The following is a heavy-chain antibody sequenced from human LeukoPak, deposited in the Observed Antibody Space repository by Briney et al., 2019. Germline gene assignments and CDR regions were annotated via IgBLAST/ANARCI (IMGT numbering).Heavy chain of an antibody. D-gene: IGHD3-16*02. J-gene: IGHJ4*02. CDR3: ARRHSYRTSSSCYLYLDT. Sequence: GESLKISCNGSGYSFATYWIAWVRQMPGKGLEWMGDIYPSDSDTKYSLSFQGQVTISADTSLSTAYLQWSSLQSSDSAIYFCARRHSYRTSSSCYLYLDTWGQGTLVTVSS. V-gene: IGHV5-51*01. CDR1: GYSFATYW. CDR2: IYPSDSDT.